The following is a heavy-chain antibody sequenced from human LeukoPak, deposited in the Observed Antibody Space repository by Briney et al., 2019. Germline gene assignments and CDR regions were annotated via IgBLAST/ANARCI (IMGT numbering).Heavy chain of an antibody. D-gene: IGHD5-18*01. Sequence: GGSLRLSCAASGFTFSSYWMSWVRQAPGKGLEWVANIKQDGSEKYYVDSVKGRFTIPRDNAKNSLYLQMNSLRAEDTAVYYCARRGRQLWLPYYFDYWGQGTLVTVSS. V-gene: IGHV3-7*01. CDR2: IKQDGSEK. CDR3: ARRGRQLWLPYYFDY. J-gene: IGHJ4*02. CDR1: GFTFSSYW.